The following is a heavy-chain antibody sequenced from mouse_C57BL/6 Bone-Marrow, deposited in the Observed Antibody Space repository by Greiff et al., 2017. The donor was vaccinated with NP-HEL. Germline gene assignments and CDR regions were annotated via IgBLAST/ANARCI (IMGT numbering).Heavy chain of an antibody. V-gene: IGHV1-80*01. D-gene: IGHD1-1*01. J-gene: IGHJ2*01. CDR2: IYPGDGDT. CDR3: ARSITTVVANFDY. Sequence: QVQLQQSGAELVKPGASVKISCKASGYAFSSYWMNWVKQRPGTGLEWIGQIYPGDGDTNYNGKFKGKATLTADKSSSTAYMQLSSLTSEDSAVYFCARSITTVVANFDYWGQGTTLTVSS. CDR1: GYAFSSYW.